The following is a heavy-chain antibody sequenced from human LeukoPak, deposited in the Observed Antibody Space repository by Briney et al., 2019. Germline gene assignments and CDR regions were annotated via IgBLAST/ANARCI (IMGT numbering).Heavy chain of an antibody. D-gene: IGHD6-19*01. V-gene: IGHV3-48*04. Sequence: PGGSLRLSCAASGFTFSTYAMSWVRQAPGKGLEWVSYINNSGSTIYYADSVKGRFTISRDNAQTSLYLKMNSLRAEDTAVYYCARDRFSSAWYHQGPPDYWGQGTLVTVSS. J-gene: IGHJ4*02. CDR3: ARDRFSSAWYHQGPPDY. CDR2: INNSGSTI. CDR1: GFTFSTYA.